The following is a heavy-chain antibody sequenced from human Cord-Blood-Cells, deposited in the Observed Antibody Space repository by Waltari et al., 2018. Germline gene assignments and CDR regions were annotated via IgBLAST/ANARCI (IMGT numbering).Heavy chain of an antibody. D-gene: IGHD3-3*01. CDR2: IYPGDSDT. V-gene: IGHV5-51*01. J-gene: IGHJ4*02. Sequence: EVQLVQSGAEVKKPGESLKISCKGSGYSFTSYWIGWVRQMPGKGLEWMGKIYPGDSDTRYRPSFQGQVTISADKSISTAYLQWSSLKASDTAMYYCARGDDFWSGYYYFDYWGQGTLVTVSS. CDR3: ARGDDFWSGYYYFDY. CDR1: GYSFTSYW.